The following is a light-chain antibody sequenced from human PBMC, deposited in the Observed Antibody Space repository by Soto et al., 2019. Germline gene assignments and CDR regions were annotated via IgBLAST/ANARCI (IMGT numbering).Light chain of an antibody. CDR2: LEGSGSY. CDR1: SGHSSYI. V-gene: IGLV4-60*02. Sequence: QSVLTQSSSASASLGSSVKLTRTLSSGHSSYIIAWHQQQPGKAPRYLMKLEGSGSYNKGSGVPDRFSGSSSGADRYLTISNPQFEDEADYYCETWDGNTRVFGGGTKLTVL. CDR3: ETWDGNTRV. J-gene: IGLJ3*02.